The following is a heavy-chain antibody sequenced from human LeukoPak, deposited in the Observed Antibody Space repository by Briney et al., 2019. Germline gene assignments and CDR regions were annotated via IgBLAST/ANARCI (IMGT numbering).Heavy chain of an antibody. J-gene: IGHJ3*02. Sequence: SVKVSCKASGGTFSSYAISWVRQAPGQGLEWMGGIIPIFGTANYAQKFQGRVTITADESTSTAYMELSSLRSEDTAVYYCARGGSYLSAFDIWGQGTMVTVSS. CDR2: IIPIFGTA. CDR3: ARGGSYLSAFDI. D-gene: IGHD1-26*01. CDR1: GGTFSSYA. V-gene: IGHV1-69*13.